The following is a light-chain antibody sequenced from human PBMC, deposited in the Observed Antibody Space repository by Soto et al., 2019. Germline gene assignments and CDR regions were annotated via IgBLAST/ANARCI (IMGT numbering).Light chain of an antibody. CDR1: QSISIH. CDR2: GAS. CDR3: QQYNNWPPIT. V-gene: IGKV3D-15*01. J-gene: IGKJ5*01. Sequence: SPATLSVSPGERASLSCWGRQSISIHVARYQQNPGQGPSLIISGASNRATDIPARPSGSGSGTEFTLTISSLQSEDFAVYYCQQYNNWPPITFGQGTRLEIK.